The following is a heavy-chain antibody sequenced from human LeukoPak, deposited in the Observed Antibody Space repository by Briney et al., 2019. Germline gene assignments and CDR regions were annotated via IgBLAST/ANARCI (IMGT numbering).Heavy chain of an antibody. V-gene: IGHV4-4*07. CDR2: IYTSGST. CDR3: ARSLYSSGWSKGYWYFDL. J-gene: IGHJ2*01. D-gene: IGHD6-19*01. CDR1: GGSLSSYY. Sequence: SETLSLTCTVSGGSLSSYYWSWIRQPAGKGLEWIGRIYTSGSTNYNPSLKSRVTTSVDKSKNQFSLKLSSVTAADTAVYYCARSLYSSGWSKGYWYFDLWGRGTLVTVSS.